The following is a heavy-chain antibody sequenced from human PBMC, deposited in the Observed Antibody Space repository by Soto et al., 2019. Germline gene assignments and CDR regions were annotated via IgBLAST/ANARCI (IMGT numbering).Heavy chain of an antibody. V-gene: IGHV3-15*01. D-gene: IGHD6-6*01. CDR2: IKSKTDGGTT. J-gene: IGHJ3*02. CDR1: GFTFSNAW. CDR3: TTGEQLVMEAFDI. Sequence: GGSLRLSCAASGFTFSNAWMSWVRQAPGKGLEWVGRIKSKTDGGTTDYAAPVKGRFTISRDDSKNTLYLQMNSLKTEDTAVYYCTTGEQLVMEAFDIWGQGTMVTVSS.